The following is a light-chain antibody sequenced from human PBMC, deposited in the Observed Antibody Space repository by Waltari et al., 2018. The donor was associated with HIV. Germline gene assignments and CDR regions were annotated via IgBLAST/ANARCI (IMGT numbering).Light chain of an antibody. J-gene: IGKJ3*01. Sequence: DIQMTQSPPSLSASVGDRVTITCRASQNIAIYLNWYQQKLGKVPKLLIYAASNLQSGVPSRFSGSGSGTDFTLTISSMQPEDFAIYYCQQSYSTPLTFGPGTKVDMK. V-gene: IGKV1-39*01. CDR2: AAS. CDR3: QQSYSTPLT. CDR1: QNIAIY.